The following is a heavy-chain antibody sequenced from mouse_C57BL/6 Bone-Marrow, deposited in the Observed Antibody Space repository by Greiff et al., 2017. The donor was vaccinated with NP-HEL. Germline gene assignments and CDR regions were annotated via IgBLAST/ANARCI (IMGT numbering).Heavy chain of an antibody. J-gene: IGHJ1*03. CDR3: TRDYGSSPYWYFDV. D-gene: IGHD1-1*01. Sequence: EVQGVESGTVLARPGASVKMSCKTSGYTFTSYWMHWVKQRPGQGLEWIGAIYPGNSDTSYNQKFKGKAKLTAVTSASTAYMELSSLTNEDSAVYYCTRDYGSSPYWYFDVWGTGTTVTVSS. CDR1: GYTFTSYW. V-gene: IGHV1-5*01. CDR2: IYPGNSDT.